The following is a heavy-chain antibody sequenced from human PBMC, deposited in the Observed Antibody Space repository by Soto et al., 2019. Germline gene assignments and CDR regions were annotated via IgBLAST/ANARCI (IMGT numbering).Heavy chain of an antibody. D-gene: IGHD3-3*01. CDR2: ISYDGSNK. J-gene: IGHJ6*02. CDR1: GFTFSSYG. CDR3: AKDVLRFLEWLAFYGMDV. V-gene: IGHV3-30*18. Sequence: QVQLVESGGGVVQPGRSLRLSCAASGFTFSSYGMHWVRQAPGKGLEWVAGISYDGSNKYYADSVTGGCTISRDNAKNTLYLQMNSLRAEDTAVYYCAKDVLRFLEWLAFYGMDVWGQGTTVTVSS.